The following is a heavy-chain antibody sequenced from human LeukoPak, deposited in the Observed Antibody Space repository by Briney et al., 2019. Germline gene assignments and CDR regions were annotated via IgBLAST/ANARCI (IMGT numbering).Heavy chain of an antibody. CDR3: ARGKYQLLPSPYYYYGMGV. CDR1: GGSFSGYY. CDR2: INHSGST. D-gene: IGHD2-2*01. J-gene: IGHJ6*01. Sequence: SETLALTCAVYGGSFSGYYWSWIGQPPGKGLEWIGEINHSGSTNYNPSLKSRLTISVDTSKNQFSLKLSSVTAADTAVYYCARGKYQLLPSPYYYYGMGVCGQGSTVTVSS. V-gene: IGHV4-34*01.